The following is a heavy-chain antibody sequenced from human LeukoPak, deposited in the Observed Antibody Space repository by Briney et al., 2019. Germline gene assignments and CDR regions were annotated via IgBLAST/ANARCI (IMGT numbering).Heavy chain of an antibody. CDR1: GFTFSSYW. Sequence: GGSLRLSCAASGFTFSSYWMSWVRQAPGKGLEWVANIKQDGSEKYYVDSVKGRFTISRDNAKNSLYLQMNSLRAEDTAVYYCARGSEYDYVWGSYGPHFDYWGQGTLVTVSS. J-gene: IGHJ4*02. CDR2: IKQDGSEK. D-gene: IGHD3-16*01. CDR3: ARGSEYDYVWGSYGPHFDY. V-gene: IGHV3-7*01.